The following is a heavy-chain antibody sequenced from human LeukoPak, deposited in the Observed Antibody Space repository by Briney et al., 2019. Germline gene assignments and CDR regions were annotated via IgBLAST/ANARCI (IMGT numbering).Heavy chain of an antibody. D-gene: IGHD5-18*01. CDR2: INPNSGGT. CDR1: GYTFTGCY. CDR3: ARDIVMVTYWFDP. J-gene: IGHJ5*02. V-gene: IGHV1-2*02. Sequence: RASVKVSCKASGYTFTGCYMHWVRQAPGQGLEWMGWINPNSGGTNYAQKFQGRVTMTRDTSISTAYMELSRLRSDDTAVYYCARDIVMVTYWFDPWGQGTLVTVSS.